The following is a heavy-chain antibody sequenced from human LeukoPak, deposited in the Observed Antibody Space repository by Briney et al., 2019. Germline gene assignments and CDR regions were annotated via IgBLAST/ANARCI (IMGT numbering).Heavy chain of an antibody. CDR2: ISSSGSTI. D-gene: IGHD3-10*01. CDR1: GFTFSSYE. CDR3: ARVKARVIEPVWNRNYYGSGSYPDY. J-gene: IGHJ4*02. Sequence: GGSLRLSCAASGFTFSSYEMNWVRQAPGKGLEWVSYISSSGSTIYYADSAKGRFTISRDNAKNSLYLQMNSLRAEDTAVYYCARVKARVIEPVWNRNYYGSGSYPDYWGQGTLVTVSS. V-gene: IGHV3-48*03.